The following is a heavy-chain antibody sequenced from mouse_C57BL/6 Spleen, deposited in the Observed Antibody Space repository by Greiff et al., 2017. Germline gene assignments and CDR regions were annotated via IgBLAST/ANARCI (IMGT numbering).Heavy chain of an antibody. CDR1: GFNIKDYY. J-gene: IGHJ3*01. Sequence: EVQLKESGAELVKPGASVKLSCTASGFNIKDYYMHWVKQRTEQGLEWIGRIDPEDGETKYAPKFQGKATITADTSSNTAYLQLSSLTSEDTAVYYCAKGQLRLPAWFAYWGQGTLVTVSA. D-gene: IGHD3-2*02. CDR3: AKGQLRLPAWFAY. CDR2: IDPEDGET. V-gene: IGHV14-2*01.